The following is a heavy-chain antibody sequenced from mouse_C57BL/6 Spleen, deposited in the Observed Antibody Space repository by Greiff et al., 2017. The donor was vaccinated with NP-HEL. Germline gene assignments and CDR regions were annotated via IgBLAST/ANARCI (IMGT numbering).Heavy chain of an antibody. D-gene: IGHD2-1*01. Sequence: VQLQQSGPELVKPGDSVKISCKASGYSFTGYFMNWVMQSHGKSLGWIGRINPYNGDTFYNQKFKGKATLTVDKSSSTAHMELRSLTSEDSAVYYCASQGNGNSPFDYWGQGTTLTVSS. V-gene: IGHV1-20*01. CDR3: ASQGNGNSPFDY. CDR1: GYSFTGYF. J-gene: IGHJ2*01. CDR2: INPYNGDT.